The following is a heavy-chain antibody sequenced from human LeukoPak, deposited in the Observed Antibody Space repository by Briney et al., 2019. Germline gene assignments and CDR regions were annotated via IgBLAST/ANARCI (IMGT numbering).Heavy chain of an antibody. D-gene: IGHD3-3*01. CDR1: GGSLNGYY. V-gene: IGHV4-34*01. CDR3: ARVPLRFLEPFDF. Sequence: SETLSLTCSVYGGSLNGYYWSWIRQPPGKGLEWIGEINHSGTTNYNPSLKSRVTMSPDTSKNQFSLRLNSVTAADMAVYYCARVPLRFLEPFDFWGQGTLVTVSS. CDR2: INHSGTT. J-gene: IGHJ4*02.